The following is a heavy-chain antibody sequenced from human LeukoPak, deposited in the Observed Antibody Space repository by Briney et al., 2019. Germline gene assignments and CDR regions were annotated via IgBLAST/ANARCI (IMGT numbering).Heavy chain of an antibody. V-gene: IGHV3-15*01. CDR3: TTTYIVASTRKFGDY. D-gene: IGHD5-12*01. J-gene: IGHJ4*02. Sequence: GGSLRLSCAASGFIFSNAWMNWVRQAPGKGLEWVGRIKSKTEGGTTDYAAPVKGRFTISRDDSQNTVDLQISSLTAEDTGMYFCTTTYIVASTRKFGDYWGQGTLVVVSS. CDR1: GFIFSNAW. CDR2: IKSKTEGGTT.